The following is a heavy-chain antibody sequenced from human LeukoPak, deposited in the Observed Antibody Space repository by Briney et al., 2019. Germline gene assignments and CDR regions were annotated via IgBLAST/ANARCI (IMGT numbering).Heavy chain of an antibody. V-gene: IGHV1-2*02. Sequence: ASVKVSCKASGYAFTGYYMHWVRQAPGQGLEWMGWISPNSGGTNYAQKFQGRVTMTRDTSISTAYMELSRLRSDDTAVYYCARVAAHIVVVPAASGAFDIWGQGSMVTVSS. CDR3: ARVAAHIVVVPAASGAFDI. CDR2: ISPNSGGT. CDR1: GYAFTGYY. J-gene: IGHJ3*02. D-gene: IGHD2-2*01.